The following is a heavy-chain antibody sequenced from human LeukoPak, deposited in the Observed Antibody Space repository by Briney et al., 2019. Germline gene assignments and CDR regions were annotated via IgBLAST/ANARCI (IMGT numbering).Heavy chain of an antibody. V-gene: IGHV3-48*02. Sequence: GGSLRLSCAASGFTFSSYSMNWVRQAPGKGLEWISHISSSTSTIYYADSVKGRFTISRDNAKNSLYLQMNSLRDEDTAVYYCARAQYYDSSGYYYEDYFQHWGQGTLVTVSS. J-gene: IGHJ1*01. CDR3: ARAQYYDSSGYYYEDYFQH. D-gene: IGHD3-22*01. CDR2: ISSSTSTI. CDR1: GFTFSSYS.